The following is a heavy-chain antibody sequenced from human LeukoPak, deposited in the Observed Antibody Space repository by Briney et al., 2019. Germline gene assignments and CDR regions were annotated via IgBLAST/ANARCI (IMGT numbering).Heavy chain of an antibody. Sequence: PGGSLRLSCAASGFTFSDYYVHWVRQLPGKGLEWVAAVGDDDETYYPGSVEGRFPVSRENAKNPLYLQMKTLRARDTAGYYCVRDGGRTTADWYFDLWGRG. V-gene: IGHV3-13*01. J-gene: IGHJ2*01. D-gene: IGHD4-17*01. CDR1: GFTFSDYY. CDR3: VRDGGRTTADWYFDL. CDR2: VGDDDET.